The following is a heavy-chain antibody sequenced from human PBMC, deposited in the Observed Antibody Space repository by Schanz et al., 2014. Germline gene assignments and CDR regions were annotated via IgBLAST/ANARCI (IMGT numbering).Heavy chain of an antibody. V-gene: IGHV1-18*01. D-gene: IGHD1-1*01. CDR3: ARAHGNNWYGKGLDY. J-gene: IGHJ4*02. Sequence: QIQLVQSGPEVKKPGATVKVSCKASGYIFINSGISWVRQAPGQGLEWMGWISVYNHNKEYDQKFQGRVTMTTDTSTSTAYMALTDLRSDDTAVYYCARAHGNNWYGKGLDYSRQGTQVTVSS. CDR2: ISVYNHNK. CDR1: GYIFINSG.